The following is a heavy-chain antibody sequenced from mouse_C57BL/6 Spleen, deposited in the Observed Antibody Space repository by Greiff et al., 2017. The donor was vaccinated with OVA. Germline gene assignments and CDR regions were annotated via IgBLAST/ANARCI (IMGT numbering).Heavy chain of an antibody. J-gene: IGHJ3*01. CDR2: IDPSVSYT. V-gene: IGHV1-69*01. CDR1: GYTFTSYW. Sequence: QVQLQQPGAELVMPGASVKLSCKASGYTFTSYWMHWVKQRPGQGLGWIGEIDPSVSYTNYNQKFKGKSTLTVDKSSSTAYMQLSSLTSEDSAVYYCAREGNYGNPFAYWGQGTLVTVSA. D-gene: IGHD2-1*01. CDR3: AREGNYGNPFAY.